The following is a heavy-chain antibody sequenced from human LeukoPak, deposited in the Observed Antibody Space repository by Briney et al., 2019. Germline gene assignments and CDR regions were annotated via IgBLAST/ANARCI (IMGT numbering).Heavy chain of an antibody. V-gene: IGHV3-43*02. CDR2: ISADGGST. Sequence: GGSLRLSCVASGLHFDDSVMHWVRQAPGKGLEWVSLISADGGSTFSADSVKGRFSISRDNSKNSLYLQMNSLRSEDTAMYYCAKESGKFDYWGQGTLVAVSS. J-gene: IGHJ4*02. CDR1: GLHFDDSV. CDR3: AKESGKFDY.